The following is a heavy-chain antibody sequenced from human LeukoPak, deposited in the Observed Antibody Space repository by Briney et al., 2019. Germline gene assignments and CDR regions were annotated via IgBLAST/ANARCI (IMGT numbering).Heavy chain of an antibody. CDR1: GGSFSSYA. D-gene: IGHD5-18*01. CDR2: IIPIFGTA. CDR3: AKQGAARQDYYMDV. V-gene: IGHV1-69*06. J-gene: IGHJ6*03. Sequence: SVKVSCKASGGSFSSYAITWVRQAPGQGLEWMGRIIPIFGTANYAQKFQGWVTITADIVSSTAYMEVNSLTSDDTAVYFCAKQGAARQDYYMDVWGNGTTVTVSS.